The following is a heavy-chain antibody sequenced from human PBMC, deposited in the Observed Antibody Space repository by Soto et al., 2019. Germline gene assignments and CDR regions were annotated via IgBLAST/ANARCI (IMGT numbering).Heavy chain of an antibody. CDR3: AKFPSAPSNFDY. J-gene: IGHJ4*02. V-gene: IGHV3-30*18. CDR1: GFTFSSYG. CDR2: ISYDGSNK. Sequence: QVQLVESGGGVVQPGRSLRLSCAASGFTFSSYGMHGVRQAPGKGLEGVAVISYDGSNKYYADSVKGRFTISRDNSKNTLYLQMNSLRAEDTAVYYCAKFPSAPSNFDYWGQGTLVTVSS.